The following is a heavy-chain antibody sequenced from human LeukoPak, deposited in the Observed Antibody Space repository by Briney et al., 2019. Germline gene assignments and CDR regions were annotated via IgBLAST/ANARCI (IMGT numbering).Heavy chain of an antibody. J-gene: IGHJ4*02. CDR1: GFTFSGFW. CDR3: ARAGSHWHYVY. V-gene: IGHV3-7*01. D-gene: IGHD3-10*01. Sequence: PGGSLRLSCAVSGFTFSGFWMSWSRQAPGKGLEWVANIKQDGSERYYVDSVKGRFTISGDNAKNSLSLQMNNLRVEDTAVYYCARAGSHWHYVYWGQGTVVTVSS. CDR2: IKQDGSER.